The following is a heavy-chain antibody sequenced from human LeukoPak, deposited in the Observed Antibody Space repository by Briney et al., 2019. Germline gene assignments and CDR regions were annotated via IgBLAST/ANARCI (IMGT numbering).Heavy chain of an antibody. J-gene: IGHJ4*02. D-gene: IGHD3-10*01. CDR1: GGSISSYY. CDR2: IYSSGDT. Sequence: PSETLSLTCTVSGGSISSYYWDWIRQPAGKGLEWIGRIYSSGDTNYNPSLKSRVTMSVDTSKNQFSLRLSSLTAADTAVSYCARDVGSGGATSPPYHFDFWGQGTLVTVSS. V-gene: IGHV4-4*07. CDR3: ARDVGSGGATSPPYHFDF.